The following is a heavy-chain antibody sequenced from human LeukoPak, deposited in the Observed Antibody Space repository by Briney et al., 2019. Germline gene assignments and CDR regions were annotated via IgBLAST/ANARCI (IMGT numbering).Heavy chain of an antibody. V-gene: IGHV3-23*01. J-gene: IGHJ4*02. D-gene: IGHD2-2*01. CDR3: AKQQCSTSCYRFWD. CDR2: TSGSGGSK. Sequence: GWSLTHTRPSTRCIYINYAISGFRQPPGKGLDGVPSTSGSGGSKYYADSVKGRFTISRDNSTNNMQLQMNSLRTEDTAVYYCAKQQCSTSCYRFWDWGKGTVVTVSS. CDR1: RCIYINYA.